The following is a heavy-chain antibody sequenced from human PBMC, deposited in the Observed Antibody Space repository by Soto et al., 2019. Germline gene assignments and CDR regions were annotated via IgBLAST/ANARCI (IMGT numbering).Heavy chain of an antibody. J-gene: IGHJ3*02. D-gene: IGHD2-21*01. V-gene: IGHV4-59*08. CDR1: GDSISGFY. Sequence: QVQLQESGPGLVKPSETLSLTCNVSGDSISGFYWSWILQAPGKVLEWIGYIHDSWGTNYNPSPKSQVTISAYTAKNQLSLQMYSVTAADTAVYYCGRLGDMVIIGVSDDDFDIWGQWTMVTVSS. CDR3: GRLGDMVIIGVSDDDFDI. CDR2: IHDSWGT.